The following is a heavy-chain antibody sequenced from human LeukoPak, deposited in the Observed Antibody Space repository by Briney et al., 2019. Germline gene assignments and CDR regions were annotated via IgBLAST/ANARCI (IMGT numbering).Heavy chain of an antibody. CDR3: ARGPIAVVGVTALPY. CDR2: ISAYNGDT. CDR1: GYTFTNYG. Sequence: ASVKVSCKASGYTFTNYGISWVRQAPGQGLEGMGWISAYNGDTNYAQKFQGRVTMTTDTSTSTAYMEVRSLRSDDTAVYYCARGPIAVVGVTALPYWGQGTLVSVSS. V-gene: IGHV1-18*01. D-gene: IGHD6-13*01. J-gene: IGHJ4*02.